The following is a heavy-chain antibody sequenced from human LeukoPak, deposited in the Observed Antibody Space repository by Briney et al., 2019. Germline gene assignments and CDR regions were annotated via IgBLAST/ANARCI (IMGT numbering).Heavy chain of an antibody. Sequence: PSETLSLTCTVSGGSISSSSYYWGWIRQPPGKGLEWIGSIYYSGSTYYNPSLKSRVTISVDTSKNQFSLKLSSVTAADTAVYYCARGHYDSTFDYWGQGTLVTVSS. V-gene: IGHV4-39*07. CDR3: ARGHYDSTFDY. CDR1: GGSISSSSYY. D-gene: IGHD3-22*01. CDR2: IYYSGST. J-gene: IGHJ4*02.